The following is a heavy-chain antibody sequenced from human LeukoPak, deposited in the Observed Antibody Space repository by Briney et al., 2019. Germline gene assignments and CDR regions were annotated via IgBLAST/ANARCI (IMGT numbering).Heavy chain of an antibody. Sequence: PGGSLRLSCAASGFTFSSYAMSWVRQAPGKGLEWVSAISGSGGSTYYADSVKGRFTISRDNSKNTLYLQMNSLRAEDTAVYYCARRIAVAGIKGAAGNGMDVWGQGTTVTVSS. J-gene: IGHJ6*02. D-gene: IGHD6-19*01. CDR3: ARRIAVAGIKGAAGNGMDV. CDR2: ISGSGGST. V-gene: IGHV3-23*01. CDR1: GFTFSSYA.